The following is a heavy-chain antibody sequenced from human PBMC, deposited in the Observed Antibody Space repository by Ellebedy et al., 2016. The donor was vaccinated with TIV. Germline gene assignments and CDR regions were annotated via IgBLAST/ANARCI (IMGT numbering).Heavy chain of an antibody. D-gene: IGHD3-22*01. V-gene: IGHV1-46*01. CDR1: GYTFTRYY. J-gene: IGHJ4*02. Sequence: ASVKVSCKVSGYTFTRYYLYWVRQAPGQGLDWIGIINPTSGDSNYAQKFQGRVTMTRETSPSTVYMELSSLRSEDTAVYYCARGDNYYYDSSGYYYSHWGQGTLVTVSS. CDR2: INPTSGDS. CDR3: ARGDNYYYDSSGYYYSH.